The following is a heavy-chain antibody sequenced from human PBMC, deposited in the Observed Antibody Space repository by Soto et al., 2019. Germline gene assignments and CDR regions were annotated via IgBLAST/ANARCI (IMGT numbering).Heavy chain of an antibody. CDR1: GFTFSSYS. J-gene: IGHJ4*02. V-gene: IGHV3-21*01. Sequence: GGSLRLSCAASGFTFSSYSMNWVRQAPGKGLEWVSSISSSSSYIYYADSVKGRFTISRDNAKNSLYLQMNSLRAEDTAVYYCASFGGYEFRPGDYWGQGTLVTVSS. D-gene: IGHD5-12*01. CDR2: ISSSSSYI. CDR3: ASFGGYEFRPGDY.